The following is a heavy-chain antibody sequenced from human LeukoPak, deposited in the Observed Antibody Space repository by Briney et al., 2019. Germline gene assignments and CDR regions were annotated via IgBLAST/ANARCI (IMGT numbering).Heavy chain of an antibody. V-gene: IGHV4-39*02. Sequence: SETPSLTCTVSGGSVSNSTFYWGWIRQPPGEGLEWIGSIYYSGNTYYNASLKSRVTISVDTSKNHFSLNLTSATAADPDVYSCATPGRMATIKPSYWGQGTLVTVSS. CDR1: GGSVSNSTFY. CDR2: IYYSGNT. CDR3: ATPGRMATIKPSY. J-gene: IGHJ4*02. D-gene: IGHD5-24*01.